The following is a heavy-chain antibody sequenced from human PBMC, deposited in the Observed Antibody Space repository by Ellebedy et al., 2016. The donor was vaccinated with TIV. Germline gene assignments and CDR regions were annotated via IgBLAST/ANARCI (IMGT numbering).Heavy chain of an antibody. D-gene: IGHD2-15*01. V-gene: IGHV1-2*02. CDR1: GYTFIGYY. CDR2: INPHSGGT. J-gene: IGHJ6*02. Sequence: AASVKVSCKTYGYTFIGYYLHWVRQAPGQGLEWMGWINPHSGGTNFAQRFQGRITMTRATSITTVYMTMSSLRSDDTAVYFCVRELGNCSSGSCYSDGMDVWGQGTTVTVSS. CDR3: VRELGNCSSGSCYSDGMDV.